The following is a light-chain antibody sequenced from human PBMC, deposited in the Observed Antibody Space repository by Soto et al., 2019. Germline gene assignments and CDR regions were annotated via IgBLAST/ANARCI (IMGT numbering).Light chain of an antibody. Sequence: DIVLTQSPGTLSLSPGERATLSFSASQSVSSNLAWYQQRPGQAPRLLIYGASTRATGIPARFSGSGSGTDFTLTISSLEPEDFAVYYCQQRSNWPPWTFGQGTKVDIK. V-gene: IGKV3-11*01. J-gene: IGKJ1*01. CDR2: GAS. CDR3: QQRSNWPPWT. CDR1: QSVSSN.